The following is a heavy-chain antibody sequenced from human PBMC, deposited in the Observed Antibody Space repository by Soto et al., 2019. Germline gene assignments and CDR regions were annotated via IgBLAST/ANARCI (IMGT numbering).Heavy chain of an antibody. CDR3: ERGSPAEDY. J-gene: IGHJ4*02. D-gene: IGHD2-15*01. V-gene: IGHV1-18*01. Sequence: XSVKLSCKASGCTFTRYGISWVRQAPGQGLEWMXWISDXNGKKNYAQKXXGRVNMTXXXSKSTAYMEMRSMRSDDTAVYYCERGSPAEDYWGQGTLVTVSS. CDR2: ISDXNGKK. CDR1: GCTFTRYG.